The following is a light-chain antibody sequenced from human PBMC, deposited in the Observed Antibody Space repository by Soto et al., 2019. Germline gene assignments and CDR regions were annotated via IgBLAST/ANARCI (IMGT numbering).Light chain of an antibody. CDR2: GAS. CDR3: QQYDNWPPIT. V-gene: IGKV3-15*01. Sequence: EIVMTQSPATLSVSPGDGATLSCRASQSISTNLAWYQQRPGQAPRLLIYGASTRAAGIPARFRGSRSGTEFTLTISSLLSEDFAVYYCQQYDNWPPITCGQGTRREIK. CDR1: QSISTN. J-gene: IGKJ5*01.